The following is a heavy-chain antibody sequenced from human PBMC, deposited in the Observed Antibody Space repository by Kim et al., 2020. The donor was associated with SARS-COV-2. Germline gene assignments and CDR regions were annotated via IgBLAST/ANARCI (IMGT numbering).Heavy chain of an antibody. D-gene: IGHD3-16*01. CDR2: ISYDGSKK. J-gene: IGHJ6*01. CDR3: AKDESCFRITFGGEWGGWDV. V-gene: IGHV3-30*18. CDR1: GFNFNNFG. Sequence: GGSLRLSCAASGFNFNNFGMHWVRQAPGKGLEWVALISYDGSKKYYADSLKGRFTISRDNSKNTLYLQMDSLRPEDTAVYYCAKDESCFRITFGGEWGGWDVWPRETSVTVSS.